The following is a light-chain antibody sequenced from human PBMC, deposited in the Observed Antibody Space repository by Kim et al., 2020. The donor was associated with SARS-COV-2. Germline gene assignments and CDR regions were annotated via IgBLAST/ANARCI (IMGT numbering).Light chain of an antibody. J-gene: IGLJ2*01. CDR3: TSYTSSTNLGV. CDR1: SSDVGGYKY. V-gene: IGLV2-14*03. CDR2: NVS. Sequence: SALTQPASVAGSPGQSITISCTGTSSDVGGYKYVSWYQQHPGKAPKLMIYNVSERPSGVSGRFSGSKSGNTASLTISGLQAEDEADYYCTSYTSSTNLGVFGGGTKLTVL.